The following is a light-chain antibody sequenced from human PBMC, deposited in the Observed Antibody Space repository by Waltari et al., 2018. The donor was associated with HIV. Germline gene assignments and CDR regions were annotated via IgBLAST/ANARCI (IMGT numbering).Light chain of an antibody. CDR3: GTWDSGLTMTWV. CDR2: END. J-gene: IGLJ3*02. CDR1: SSNLGNNY. Sequence: QFVLTQPPSVSAAPGQKVTISFPGTSSNLGNNYLSWYQQLPGTAPKLLIYENDKRPSGISDRFSGSKSGTSATLGITGLQTGDEADYYCGTWDSGLTMTWVFGGGTKVTVL. V-gene: IGLV1-51*02.